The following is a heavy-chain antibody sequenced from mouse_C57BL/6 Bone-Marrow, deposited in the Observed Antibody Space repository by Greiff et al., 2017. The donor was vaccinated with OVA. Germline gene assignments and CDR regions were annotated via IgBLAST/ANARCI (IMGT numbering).Heavy chain of an antibody. CDR3: ALITTVVDWGFDV. V-gene: IGHV1-36*01. J-gene: IGHJ1*03. CDR2: VYPYNGGT. Sequence: VQLKQSGPVLVKPGPSVKISCKASGFTFTDYYLHWVKQSHGKSLEWIGLVYPYNGGTSYNQKFKGKATLTVDTSSSTAYMALNSLTSEDSAVYYCALITTVVDWGFDVWGTGTTVTVSS. CDR1: GFTFTDYY. D-gene: IGHD1-1*01.